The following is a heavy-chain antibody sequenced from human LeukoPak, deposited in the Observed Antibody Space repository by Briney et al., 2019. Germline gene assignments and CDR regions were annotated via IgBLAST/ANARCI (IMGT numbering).Heavy chain of an antibody. CDR1: GVSFSSHS. CDR2: ISRAGTST. V-gene: IGHV3-74*01. Sequence: GGSLRLSRAASGVSFSSHSMHWVLQAPRRGLVWVSGISRAGTSTNYADAVKGRFTIARDNAKNTLYLQMNSLRVEDTAVYSCARGWYGPDSCGQGTLVTVSS. D-gene: IGHD2-15*01. J-gene: IGHJ5*01. CDR3: ARGWYGPDS.